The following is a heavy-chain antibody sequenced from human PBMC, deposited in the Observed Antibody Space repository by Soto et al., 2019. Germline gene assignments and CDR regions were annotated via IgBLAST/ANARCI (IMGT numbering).Heavy chain of an antibody. D-gene: IGHD6-13*01. J-gene: IGHJ5*02. CDR3: ARDQGSSSLKNNWFDP. Sequence: GASVKVSCKASGGTFGSDAITWVRQAPGQGLEWVGRISAYNGNTNYAQKLQGRVTMTTDTSTSTAYMELRSLRSDDTAVYYCARDQGSSSLKNNWFDPWGQGTLVTVS. CDR2: ISAYNGNT. CDR1: GGTFGSDA. V-gene: IGHV1-18*04.